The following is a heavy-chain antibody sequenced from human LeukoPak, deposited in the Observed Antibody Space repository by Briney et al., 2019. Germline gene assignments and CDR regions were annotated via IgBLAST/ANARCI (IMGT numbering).Heavy chain of an antibody. D-gene: IGHD1-7*01. J-gene: IGHJ4*02. CDR3: ARDRYNWNYSPKLIIDY. Sequence: PGGSLRLSCAASGFTFSSYSMNWVRQAPGKGLEWVSSISSSSSYIYYADSVKGRFTISRDNAKNSLYLQMNSLRAEDTAVYYCARDRYNWNYSPKLIIDYWGQGTLVTVSS. V-gene: IGHV3-21*01. CDR2: ISSSSSYI. CDR1: GFTFSSYS.